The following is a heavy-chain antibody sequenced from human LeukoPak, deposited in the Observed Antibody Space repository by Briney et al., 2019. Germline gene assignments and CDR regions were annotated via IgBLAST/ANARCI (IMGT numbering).Heavy chain of an antibody. D-gene: IGHD2-15*01. CDR2: INHSGST. CDR3: AGSYCSGGNCYAAFDH. CDR1: GGSISSGGYY. Sequence: SETLSLTCTVSGGSISSGGYYWSWIRQPPGKGLEWIGEINHSGSTNYNPSLKSRVTMSLDTSKSQFSLKLSSVTAADTAVYYCAGSYCSGGNCYAAFDHWGLGNQVTVSS. J-gene: IGHJ4*02. V-gene: IGHV4-39*07.